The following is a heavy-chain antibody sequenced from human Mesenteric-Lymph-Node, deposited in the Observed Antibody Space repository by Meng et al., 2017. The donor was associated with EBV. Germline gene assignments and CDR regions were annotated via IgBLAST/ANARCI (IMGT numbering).Heavy chain of an antibody. D-gene: IGHD4-17*01. CDR3: ARDAPDDYGNGVEGSLGYFDY. Sequence: VRLVGLGGGVVQPGGSLRLSCAASGFTFSTYSMHWVRQAPGKGLEWVAIISYDGGNKYYADSVKGRFTISRDNSKNTLYLQMNSLRAEDTAVYYCARDAPDDYGNGVEGSLGYFDYWGQGALVTVSS. CDR1: GFTFSTYS. V-gene: IGHV3-30-3*01. CDR2: ISYDGGNK. J-gene: IGHJ4*02.